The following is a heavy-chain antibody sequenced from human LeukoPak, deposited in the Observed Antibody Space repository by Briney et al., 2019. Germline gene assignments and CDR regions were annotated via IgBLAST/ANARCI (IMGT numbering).Heavy chain of an antibody. J-gene: IGHJ4*02. D-gene: IGHD3-9*01. CDR2: IYYSGST. Sequence: SETLSLTCTVSGGSISSYYWSWIRQPPGKGPEWIGYIYYSGSTNYNPSLKSRVTISVDTSKNQFSLKLSSVTAADTAVYYCARSGGETYYDILTPFDYWGQGTLVTVSS. V-gene: IGHV4-59*01. CDR3: ARSGGETYYDILTPFDY. CDR1: GGSISSYY.